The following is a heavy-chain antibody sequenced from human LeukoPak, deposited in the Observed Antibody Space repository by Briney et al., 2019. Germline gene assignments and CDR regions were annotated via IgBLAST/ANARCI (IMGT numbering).Heavy chain of an antibody. Sequence: PGGSLRLSCAASGFTFSAFGMHWVRQAPGKGLEWVAVISYDGSNKYYADSVKGRFTISRDNSKNTLYLQMNSLRAEDTAVYYCAKEGARGDIVVVPAAIGDWGQGTLVTVSS. V-gene: IGHV3-30*18. CDR1: GFTFSAFG. J-gene: IGHJ4*02. CDR3: AKEGARGDIVVVPAAIGD. D-gene: IGHD2-2*01. CDR2: ISYDGSNK.